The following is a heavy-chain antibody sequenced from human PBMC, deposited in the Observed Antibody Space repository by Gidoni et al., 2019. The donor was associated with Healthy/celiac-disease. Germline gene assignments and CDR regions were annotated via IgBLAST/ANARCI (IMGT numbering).Heavy chain of an antibody. V-gene: IGHV4-39*01. J-gene: IGHJ4*02. D-gene: IGHD1-26*01. CDR1: GGSLSSSSYY. CDR2: IYYSWST. CDR3: ARLRIVGATLFDY. Sequence: QLQLHESCPGLVKPSATLSLTCPVSGGSLSSSSYYWGWIRQPPGKGLEWIGSIYYSWSTYYNPSLKSRVTIAVDTSKNQVSLKLSSVTAADTAVYYCARLRIVGATLFDYWGQGTLVTVSS.